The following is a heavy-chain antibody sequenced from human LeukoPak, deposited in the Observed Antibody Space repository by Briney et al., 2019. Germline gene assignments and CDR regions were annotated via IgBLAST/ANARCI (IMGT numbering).Heavy chain of an antibody. J-gene: IGHJ5*02. D-gene: IGHD6-13*01. CDR3: ARGRGAAAGIGVRSWFDP. V-gene: IGHV4-34*01. CDR2: INHSGST. Sequence: SKTLSLTCAVYGGSFSGYYWSWIRQPPGKGLEWIGEINHSGSTNYNPSLKSRVTISVDTSKNQFSLKLSSVTAADTAVYYCARGRGAAAGIGVRSWFDPWGQGTLVTVSS. CDR1: GGSFSGYY.